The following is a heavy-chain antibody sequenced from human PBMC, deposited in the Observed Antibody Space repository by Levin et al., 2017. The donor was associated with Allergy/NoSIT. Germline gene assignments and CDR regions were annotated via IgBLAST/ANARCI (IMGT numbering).Heavy chain of an antibody. Sequence: GESLKISCTASGFTFGDYAMSWFRQAPGKGLEWVGFIRSKAYGGTTEYAASVKGRFTISRDDSKSIAYLQMNSLKTEDTAVYYCTRFIWNDLYFDYWGQGTLVTVSS. J-gene: IGHJ4*02. V-gene: IGHV3-49*03. CDR2: IRSKAYGGTT. CDR1: GFTFGDYA. CDR3: TRFIWNDLYFDY. D-gene: IGHD1-1*01.